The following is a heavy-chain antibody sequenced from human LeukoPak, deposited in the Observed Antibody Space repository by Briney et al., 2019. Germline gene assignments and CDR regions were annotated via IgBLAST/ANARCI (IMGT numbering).Heavy chain of an antibody. Sequence: SETLSLTCAVYGGSFSGYYWSWIRQPPGKGLEWIGEINHSGSTNYNPSLKSRVTMSVDTSKNQFSLKLSSVTAADTAVYYCARYSNRREYGMDVWGQGTTVTVSS. CDR3: ARYSNRREYGMDV. V-gene: IGHV4-34*01. CDR2: INHSGST. J-gene: IGHJ6*02. CDR1: GGSFSGYY. D-gene: IGHD6-13*01.